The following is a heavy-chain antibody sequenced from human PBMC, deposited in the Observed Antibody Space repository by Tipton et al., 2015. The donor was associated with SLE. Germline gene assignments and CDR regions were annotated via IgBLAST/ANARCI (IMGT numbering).Heavy chain of an antibody. CDR2: ISWDGGST. CDR3: AKAIYSAYSSSWYYFDY. D-gene: IGHD6-13*01. V-gene: IGHV3-43D*04. J-gene: IGHJ4*02. Sequence: SLRLSCAASGFTFDDYAMHWVRQAPGKGLEWVSLISWDGGSTYYADSVKGRFTISRDNSKNSLYLQMNSLRAEDTALYYCAKAIYSAYSSSWYYFDYWGQGTLVTVSS. CDR1: GFTFDDYA.